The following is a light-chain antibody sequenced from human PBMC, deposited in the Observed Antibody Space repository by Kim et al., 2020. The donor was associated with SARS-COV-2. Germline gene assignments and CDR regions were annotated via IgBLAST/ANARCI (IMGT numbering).Light chain of an antibody. CDR1: LGINND. Sequence: AAVGDRVTCTSRASLGINNDLAWYQQKPGTVPNILIYGASALQSGVPSRFSGRGSGTDFTLTISSLQPEDVAIYYCQKYNGAPWTFGQGTKVDIK. CDR3: QKYNGAPWT. V-gene: IGKV1-27*01. J-gene: IGKJ1*01. CDR2: GAS.